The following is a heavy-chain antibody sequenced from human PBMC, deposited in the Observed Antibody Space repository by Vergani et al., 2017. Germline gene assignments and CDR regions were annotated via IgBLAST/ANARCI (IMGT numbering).Heavy chain of an antibody. Sequence: VQLVESGGGVVQPGRSLRLSCAASGFTFSSYWMSWVRQAPGKGLEWVANIKQDGSEKYYVDSVKGRFTISRDNAKNSLYLQMNSLRAEDTAVYYCARENGHYYDSSGYYDYWGQGTLVTVSS. J-gene: IGHJ4*02. CDR1: GFTFSSYW. CDR2: IKQDGSEK. V-gene: IGHV3-7*01. CDR3: ARENGHYYDSSGYYDY. D-gene: IGHD3-22*01.